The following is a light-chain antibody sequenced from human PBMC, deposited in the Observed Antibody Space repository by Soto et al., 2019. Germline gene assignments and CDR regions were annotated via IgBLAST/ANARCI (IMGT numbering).Light chain of an antibody. CDR1: SSDVGNYNL. Sequence: QSALTQPPSASGSPGQSVTISCSGTSSDVGNYNLVSWYQQHPGKAPKLMIYDVHKRPSGVPDRFSGSKSGNTASLTVSGLQTEDEAEYYCSSYTNINTRACVFGTGTKVTVL. CDR3: SSYTNINTRACV. V-gene: IGLV2-8*01. CDR2: DVH. J-gene: IGLJ1*01.